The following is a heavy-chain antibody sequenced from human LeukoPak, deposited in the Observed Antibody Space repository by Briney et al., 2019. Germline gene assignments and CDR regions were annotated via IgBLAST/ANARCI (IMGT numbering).Heavy chain of an antibody. D-gene: IGHD2-15*01. CDR1: GFTFSSYS. CDR2: ISSSSSYI. V-gene: IGHV3-21*01. Sequence: GGSLRLSCAASGFTFSSYSMNWDRQAPGKGLEWVSSISSSSSYIYYADSVKGRFTISRDNAKNSLYLQMNSLRAEDTAVYYCARDSQVVVAATPGYWYFDLWGRGTLVTVSS. J-gene: IGHJ2*01. CDR3: ARDSQVVVAATPGYWYFDL.